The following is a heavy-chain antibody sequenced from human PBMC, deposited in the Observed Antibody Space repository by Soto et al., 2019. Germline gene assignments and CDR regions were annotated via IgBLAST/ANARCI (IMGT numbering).Heavy chain of an antibody. Sequence: QVQLQESGPGLVKPSQTLSLTCTVSGGSISSGGYYWSWIRQHPGKGLEWIGYIYYSGSTYYNPSLKSRVTISVDTSKNQFSLKLSSVTAADTAVYYCARDVFGELPPHNWFDPWGQGTLVTVSS. CDR2: IYYSGST. D-gene: IGHD3-10*01. V-gene: IGHV4-31*03. CDR3: ARDVFGELPPHNWFDP. CDR1: GGSISSGGYY. J-gene: IGHJ5*02.